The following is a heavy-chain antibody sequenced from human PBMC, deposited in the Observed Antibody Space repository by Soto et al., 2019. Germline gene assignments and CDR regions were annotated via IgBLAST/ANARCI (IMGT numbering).Heavy chain of an antibody. CDR1: GGSISSYY. J-gene: IGHJ3*02. CDR3: ARDLPKYHQRRHAFDI. V-gene: IGHV4-59*01. Sequence: PSGTLSLTCTVSGGSISSYYWSWIRQPPGKGLEWIGYIYYSGSTNYNPSLKSRVTISVDTSKNQFSLKLSSVTAADTAVYYCARDLPKYHQRRHAFDIWGQGTMVTVSS. CDR2: IYYSGST. D-gene: IGHD2-2*01.